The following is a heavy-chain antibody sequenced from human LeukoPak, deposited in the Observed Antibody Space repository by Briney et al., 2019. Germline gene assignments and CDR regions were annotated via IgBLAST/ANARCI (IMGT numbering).Heavy chain of an antibody. J-gene: IGHJ4*02. V-gene: IGHV3-33*01. Sequence: GGSLRLSCAASGFTFSSYGMHWVRQAPGEGLEWVAVIRYDGSNKYYGDSVKGRFTISRDNSKNTLYLQMNSLRAEDTAVYYCARDYRATMIVVGYFDYWGQGTLVTVSS. CDR3: ARDYRATMIVVGYFDY. CDR2: IRYDGSNK. D-gene: IGHD3-22*01. CDR1: GFTFSSYG.